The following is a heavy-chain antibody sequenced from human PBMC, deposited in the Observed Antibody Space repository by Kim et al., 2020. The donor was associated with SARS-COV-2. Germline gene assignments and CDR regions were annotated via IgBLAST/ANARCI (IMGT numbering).Heavy chain of an antibody. CDR3: ARHGDNWFDP. V-gene: IGHV5-10-1*01. CDR2: YP. D-gene: IGHD3-3*01. J-gene: IGHJ5*02. Sequence: YPTYIPSFQGHVTISADKSISTAYLQWSSLKASDTAMYYCARHGDNWFDPWGQGTLVTVSS.